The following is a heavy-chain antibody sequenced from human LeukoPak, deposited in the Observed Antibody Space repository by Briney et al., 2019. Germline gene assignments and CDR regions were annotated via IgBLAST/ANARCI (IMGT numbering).Heavy chain of an antibody. CDR2: ISAYNGNT. V-gene: IGHV1-18*01. J-gene: IGHJ4*02. CDR3: ARGGSSGRFDY. CDR1: GYTFTSYG. Sequence: ASVKVSCKASGYTFTSYGISWVRQAPGQGLEWMGWISAYNGNTNYAQKLQGRVTITRDTSASTAYMELSSLRSEDTAVYYCARGGSSGRFDYWGQGTLVTVSS. D-gene: IGHD6-19*01.